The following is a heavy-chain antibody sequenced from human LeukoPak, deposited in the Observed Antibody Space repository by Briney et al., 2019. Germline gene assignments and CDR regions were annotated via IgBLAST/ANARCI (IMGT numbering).Heavy chain of an antibody. CDR2: IGSSGSPI. V-gene: IGHV3-48*03. CDR1: GFTFSSYE. CDR3: TRCRYYGSGSCFFDY. Sequence: GGSLRLFCAASGFTFSSYEMNWVRQAPGKGLECVSYIGSSGSPIYYADSVKGRFTISRDNAKNSLYLQMNSLSAEDTAVYYCTRCRYYGSGSCFFDYWGQGTLVTVSS. D-gene: IGHD3-10*01. J-gene: IGHJ4*02.